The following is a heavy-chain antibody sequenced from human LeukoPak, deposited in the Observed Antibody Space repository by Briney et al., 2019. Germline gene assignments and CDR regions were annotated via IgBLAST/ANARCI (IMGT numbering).Heavy chain of an antibody. J-gene: IGHJ5*02. CDR2: IYYSGST. Sequence: PSETLSLTCTVSGGSISSSSYYWGWIRQPPGKGLEWIGSIYYSGSTYYNPSLKSRVTISVDTSKNQFSLKLSSVTAADTAVYYCARFAESTIFGVVTRRRAFWFDPWGQGTLATVSS. V-gene: IGHV4-39*01. D-gene: IGHD3-3*01. CDR1: GGSISSSSYY. CDR3: ARFAESTIFGVVTRRRAFWFDP.